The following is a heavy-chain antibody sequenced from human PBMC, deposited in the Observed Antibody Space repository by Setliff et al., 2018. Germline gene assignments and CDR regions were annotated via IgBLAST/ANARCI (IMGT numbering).Heavy chain of an antibody. J-gene: IGHJ6*03. Sequence: SETLSLTCAVYGGSFSGYYWSWIRQPPGKGLEWIGEINHSGSTNYNPSLKSRVTISVDTSKNQFSLELSSVTAADTAVYYCARGKPFFGVVIMGYYYYYMDVWGKGTTVTVS. CDR3: ARGKPFFGVVIMGYYYYYMDV. V-gene: IGHV4-34*01. D-gene: IGHD3-3*01. CDR2: INHSGST. CDR1: GGSFSGYY.